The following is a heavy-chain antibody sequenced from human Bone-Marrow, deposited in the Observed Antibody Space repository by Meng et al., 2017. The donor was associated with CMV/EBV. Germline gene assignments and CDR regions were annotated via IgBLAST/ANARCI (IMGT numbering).Heavy chain of an antibody. CDR3: ARVAWGYFDY. CDR1: GFTVSSNY. D-gene: IGHD7-27*01. V-gene: IGHV3-53*01. J-gene: IGHJ4*02. Sequence: GESLKISCASSGFTVSSNYMTWVRQAPGKGLEWVSLIYSGGSTYYADSVGGRFTISRDNSKNTVYLQMNSLRAEDTAVYYCARVAWGYFDYWGQGTLVTVSS. CDR2: IYSGGST.